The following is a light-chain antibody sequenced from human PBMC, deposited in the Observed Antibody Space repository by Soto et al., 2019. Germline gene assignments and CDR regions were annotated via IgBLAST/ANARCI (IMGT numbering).Light chain of an antibody. Sequence: AIQLTQSPSSLSASVGDRVTITCRASQGISSALVWYQQKPGKAPKLLIYDASSLESGVPSRFGGSGSGTDFTLTFSSLQPEDFATYYCQQFNNYPVTFGPGTKVDIK. J-gene: IGKJ3*01. V-gene: IGKV1D-13*01. CDR1: QGISSA. CDR2: DAS. CDR3: QQFNNYPVT.